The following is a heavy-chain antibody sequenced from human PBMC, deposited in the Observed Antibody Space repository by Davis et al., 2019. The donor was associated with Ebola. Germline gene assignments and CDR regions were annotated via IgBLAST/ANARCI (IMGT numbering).Heavy chain of an antibody. CDR2: IIPILGIA. Sequence: SVKVSCKASGGTFSSYAISWVRQAPGQGLEWMGRIIPILGIANYAQKFQGRVTITADESTSTAYMELSSLRSEDTAVYYCARDGYCSSTSCYAYGMDVWGQGTTVTVSS. V-gene: IGHV1-69*04. CDR3: ARDGYCSSTSCYAYGMDV. CDR1: GGTFSSYA. J-gene: IGHJ6*02. D-gene: IGHD2-2*03.